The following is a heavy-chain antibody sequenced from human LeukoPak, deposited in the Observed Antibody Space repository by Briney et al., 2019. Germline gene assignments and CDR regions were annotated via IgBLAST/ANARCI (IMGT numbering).Heavy chain of an antibody. J-gene: IGHJ3*02. V-gene: IGHV4-59*08. CDR1: GGSMSHH. CDR2: ISHTAST. D-gene: IGHD2-2*01. CDR3: ALGNCPTTSCYPGVAFDI. Sequence: SETLSLTCTVSGGSMSHHWSWIRQSPGKGLEWIGYISHTASTNYNPSLKSRVTISVDASKNQFSLKLTSVTAADTAVYYCALGNCPTTSCYPGVAFDIWGQGTMVTVSS.